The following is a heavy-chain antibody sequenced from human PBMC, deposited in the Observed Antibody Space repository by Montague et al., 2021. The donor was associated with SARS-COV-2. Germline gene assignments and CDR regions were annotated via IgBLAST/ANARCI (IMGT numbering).Heavy chain of an antibody. J-gene: IGHJ6*02. CDR2: INHSGST. Sequence: SETLSLTCAVYGGSFSGYYWSWIRQPPGKGLEWIGEINHSGSTNYNPSLKSRVTISVDTSKNQFSLKLSSVTAADTAVYYCARGPVDGNCSGGSCYSRYYYGMDVWGQGTTVTVSS. CDR1: GGSFSGYY. V-gene: IGHV4-34*01. CDR3: ARGPVDGNCSGGSCYSRYYYGMDV. D-gene: IGHD2-15*01.